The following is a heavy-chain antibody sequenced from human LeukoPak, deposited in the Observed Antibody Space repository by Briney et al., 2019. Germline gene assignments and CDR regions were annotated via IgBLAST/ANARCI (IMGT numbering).Heavy chain of an antibody. CDR3: ARGSSGISFDP. CDR2: IYTTGTT. CDR1: GGSISSYY. J-gene: IGHJ5*02. V-gene: IGHV4-4*07. Sequence: SETLSLTCTVSGGSISSYYWSWIRQPAGKGLEWIGRIYTTGTTNYNPSLENRITMSVDTSKNQFSLKLSSVTAADAALYYCARGSSGISFDPWGQGTLVTVSS. D-gene: IGHD2/OR15-2a*01.